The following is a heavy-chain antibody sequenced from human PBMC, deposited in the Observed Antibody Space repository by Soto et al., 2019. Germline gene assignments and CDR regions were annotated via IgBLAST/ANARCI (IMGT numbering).Heavy chain of an antibody. V-gene: IGHV3-74*01. CDR3: ASQDYDSSGYYLPFDY. Sequence: EVQLVESGGGLVQPGGSLRLSCAASGFTFSSYWMHWVRQAPGKGLVWVSRINSDGSSTSYADSVKGRFTISRDNAKNTRYLQMNSLRAEDTAVYYCASQDYDSSGYYLPFDYCGEGTLVTVSS. D-gene: IGHD3-22*01. CDR1: GFTFSSYW. J-gene: IGHJ4*02. CDR2: INSDGSST.